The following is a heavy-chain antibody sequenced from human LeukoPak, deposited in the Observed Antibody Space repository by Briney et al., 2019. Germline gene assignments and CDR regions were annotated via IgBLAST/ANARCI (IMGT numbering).Heavy chain of an antibody. CDR2: INYSGST. CDR1: GGSISSYY. V-gene: IGHV4-59*08. CDR3: ARHPSSSGPYYFDY. Sequence: SETLSLTCTVSGGSISSYYWSWIRQPPGKGLEWIGYINYSGSTKYNPSLKSRVTISVDTSKNQFSLKVSSVTAADTAFYYCARHPSSSGPYYFDYWGQGTLVTVSS. D-gene: IGHD6-19*01. J-gene: IGHJ4*02.